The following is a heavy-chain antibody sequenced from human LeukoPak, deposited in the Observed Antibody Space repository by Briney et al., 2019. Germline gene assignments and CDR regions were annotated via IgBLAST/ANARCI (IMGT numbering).Heavy chain of an antibody. J-gene: IGHJ4*02. CDR3: ARDPSWIQLGESYSSGWKKSDERYYFDY. CDR1: GFTFSSYA. D-gene: IGHD6-19*01. V-gene: IGHV3-21*01. Sequence: PGGSLRLSCAASGFTFSSYAMSWVRQAPGKGLEWVSSISSSSSYIYYADSVKGRFTISRDNAKNSLYLQMNSLRAEDTAVYYCARDPSWIQLGESYSSGWKKSDERYYFDYWGQGTLVTVSS. CDR2: ISSSSSYI.